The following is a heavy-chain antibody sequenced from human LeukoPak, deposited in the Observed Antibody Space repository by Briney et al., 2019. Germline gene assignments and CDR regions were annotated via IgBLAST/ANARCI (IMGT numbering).Heavy chain of an antibody. Sequence: ASVKVSCKASGHTFTGYYMHWTRQAPGQGLEWLGWINPNSGGTNYAQKFQGRVTMTRDTSISTAYMELSRLRSDDAAVYYCARASGYSAYDQFDYWGQGTLVTVSS. J-gene: IGHJ4*02. V-gene: IGHV1-2*02. CDR2: INPNSGGT. CDR3: ARASGYSAYDQFDY. CDR1: GHTFTGYY. D-gene: IGHD5-12*01.